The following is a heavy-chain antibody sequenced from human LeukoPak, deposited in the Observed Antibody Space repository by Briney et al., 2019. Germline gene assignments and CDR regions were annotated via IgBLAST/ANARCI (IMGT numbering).Heavy chain of an antibody. CDR2: IYYSGST. J-gene: IGHJ6*03. CDR3: ARVTGSSYPTYYYYYYYMDV. V-gene: IGHV4-59*01. D-gene: IGHD6-6*01. Sequence: SETLSLTCTVSGGSISSYYWSWIRQPPGKGLEWIGYIYYSGSTNYNPSLKSRVTISVDTSKNQFSLKLSSVTAADTAVYYCARVTGSSYPTYYYYYYYMDVWGKGTTVTVSS. CDR1: GGSISSYY.